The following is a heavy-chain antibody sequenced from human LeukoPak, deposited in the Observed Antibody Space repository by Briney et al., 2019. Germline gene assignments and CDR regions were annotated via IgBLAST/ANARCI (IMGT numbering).Heavy chain of an antibody. V-gene: IGHV1-18*01. J-gene: IGHJ4*02. Sequence: ASVKVSCKASGYTFTSYGISWVRQAPGQGLEWTGWISAYNGNTNYAQKLQGRVTMTTDTSTSTAYMELRSLKSDDTAVYYCAGGSPFIAARPLYYWGQGTLVTVSS. D-gene: IGHD6-6*01. CDR2: ISAYNGNT. CDR3: AGGSPFIAARPLYY. CDR1: GYTFTSYG.